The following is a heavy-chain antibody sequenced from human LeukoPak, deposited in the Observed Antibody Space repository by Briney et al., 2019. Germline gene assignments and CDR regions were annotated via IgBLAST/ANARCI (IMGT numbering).Heavy chain of an antibody. CDR2: VFYPGST. CDR3: ASRPAGSTWYGVFDY. J-gene: IGHJ4*02. D-gene: IGHD6-13*01. V-gene: IGHV4-59*11. Sequence: SETLSLTCTVSGGSINSHYGSWIRQPPGKGLEWIGYVFYPGSTNYNPSLKSRVTMSLDTSRDQFSLRLTSVTAADTAIYYCASRPAGSTWYGVFDYWSQGTLVTVSS. CDR1: GGSINSHY.